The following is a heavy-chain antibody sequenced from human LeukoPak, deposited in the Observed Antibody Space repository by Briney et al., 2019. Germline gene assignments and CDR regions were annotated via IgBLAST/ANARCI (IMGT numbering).Heavy chain of an antibody. D-gene: IGHD1-26*01. CDR3: AKAEVSGGGTLSGAFDI. CDR2: ISDDGSNK. V-gene: IGHV3-30*18. J-gene: IGHJ3*02. Sequence: HSGGSLRLSCAASGFTFSSYGMHWLRQAPGEGLEWVAVISDDGSNKYYADSVKGRFTISRDQSKNTLYLQMNSLRGEDSAVYYCAKAEVSGGGTLSGAFDIWGQGTMVTVSS. CDR1: GFTFSSYG.